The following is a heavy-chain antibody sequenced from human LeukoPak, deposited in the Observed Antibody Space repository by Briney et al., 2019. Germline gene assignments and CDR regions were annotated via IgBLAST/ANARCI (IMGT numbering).Heavy chain of an antibody. Sequence: SETLSLTCAVYGGSFSDYYWSWIRQPPGKGLEWIGEVNHSGSTNYHPSLKSRVSISVDATKNQFPLKVSYVPAADPAVFFCARGGGGCKSMIDYGWGQGTLVTVS. CDR2: VNHSGST. CDR3: ARGGGGCKSMIDYG. J-gene: IGHJ4*02. CDR1: GGSFSDYY. D-gene: IGHD4-17*01. V-gene: IGHV4-34*01.